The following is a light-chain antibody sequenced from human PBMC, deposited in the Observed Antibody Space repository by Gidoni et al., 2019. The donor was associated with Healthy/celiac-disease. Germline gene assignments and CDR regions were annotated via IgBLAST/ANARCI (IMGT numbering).Light chain of an antibody. CDR3: QQYGSSPLIT. V-gene: IGKV3-20*01. Sequence: EIVLTQSPGTLSLSPGERATLSCRASQSVSSSYLAWSQQKPGQAPRLLIYGASSRATGIPDRCSGSGSGTDFTLTISRLEPEDFAVYYCQQYGSSPLITFGPGTKVDIK. CDR2: GAS. CDR1: QSVSSSY. J-gene: IGKJ3*01.